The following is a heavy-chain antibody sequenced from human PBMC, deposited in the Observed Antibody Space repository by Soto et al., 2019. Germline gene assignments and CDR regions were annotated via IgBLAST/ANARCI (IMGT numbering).Heavy chain of an antibody. Sequence: ASVKVSCKASGYTFTSYAMHWVRQAPGQRLEWMGWINAGNGNTKYSQKFQGRVTITRDTSASTAYMELSSLRSEDTAVYYCARDLIRRDYYDSSGYQRGYFDYWGQGTLVTVSS. CDR3: ARDLIRRDYYDSSGYQRGYFDY. J-gene: IGHJ4*02. CDR1: GYTFTSYA. CDR2: INAGNGNT. V-gene: IGHV1-3*01. D-gene: IGHD3-22*01.